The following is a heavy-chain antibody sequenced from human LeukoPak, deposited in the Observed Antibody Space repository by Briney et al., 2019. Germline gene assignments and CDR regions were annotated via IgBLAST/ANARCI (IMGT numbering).Heavy chain of an antibody. Sequence: GGSLRLSCAASGFTFSSYSMNWVRQAPGKGLEWVSANSDSGGSTYYADSVKGRFTISRDNSKNTLYLQMNSLRAEDTAVYYCAKRGVTGYKEGFDYWGQGTLVTVSS. CDR3: AKRGVTGYKEGFDY. D-gene: IGHD3-9*01. CDR1: GFTFSSYS. CDR2: NSDSGGST. V-gene: IGHV3-23*01. J-gene: IGHJ4*02.